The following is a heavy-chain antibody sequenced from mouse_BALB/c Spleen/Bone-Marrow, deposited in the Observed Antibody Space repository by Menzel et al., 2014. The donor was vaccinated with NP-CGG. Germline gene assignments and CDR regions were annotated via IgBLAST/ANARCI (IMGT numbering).Heavy chain of an antibody. V-gene: IGHV1-4*01. CDR2: IIPNSGYS. D-gene: IGHD1-1*01. CDR3: TIRYYAMDY. Sequence: QVQLQQSGAELARPGASVKMSCQASGYTFXRYTMHWEKKRPGQGLEWIGYIIPNSGYSNYNQKFKDKATLTADKSSSTAYMQLSSLTSEDSAVYYCTIRYYAMDYWGQGTSVTVSS. CDR1: GYTFXRYT. J-gene: IGHJ4*01.